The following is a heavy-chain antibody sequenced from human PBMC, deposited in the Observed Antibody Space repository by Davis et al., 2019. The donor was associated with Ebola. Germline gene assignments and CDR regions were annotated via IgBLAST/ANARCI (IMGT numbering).Heavy chain of an antibody. J-gene: IGHJ4*02. Sequence: PGGSLRLSCAASGFTFSDYYMSWIRQAPGKGLEWVSYISSSGSTIYYADSVKGRFTISRDNSKSTLYLQMNSLRAEDTAVYYCAREGPYSSSWYFDYWGQGTLVTVSS. D-gene: IGHD6-13*01. CDR3: AREGPYSSSWYFDY. V-gene: IGHV3-11*04. CDR1: GFTFSDYY. CDR2: ISSSGSTI.